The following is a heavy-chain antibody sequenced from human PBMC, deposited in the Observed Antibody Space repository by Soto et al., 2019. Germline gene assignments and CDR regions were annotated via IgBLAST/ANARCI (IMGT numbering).Heavy chain of an antibody. CDR1: GFTFSSYG. Sequence: QVQLVESGGGVVQPGRSLRLSCAASGFTFSSYGMHWVRQAPGKGLEWVAVIWYDGSNKYYADSVKGRFTISRDNSKNTLYLQMNSLRAEDTAVYYCARDLDYTTVTTLPRAAYDPWGQGTLVTVSS. D-gene: IGHD4-17*01. CDR3: ARDLDYTTVTTLPRAAYDP. CDR2: IWYDGSNK. J-gene: IGHJ5*02. V-gene: IGHV3-33*01.